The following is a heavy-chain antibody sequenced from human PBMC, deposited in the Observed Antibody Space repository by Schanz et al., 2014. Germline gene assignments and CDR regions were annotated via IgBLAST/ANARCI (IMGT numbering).Heavy chain of an antibody. CDR1: GFAFSSFA. CDR3: LAPDYGMDV. J-gene: IGHJ6*02. CDR2: ISGSGGST. V-gene: IGHV3-23*01. Sequence: EVQLLESGGGLVQPGGSLRLSCVASGFAFSSFAMPWVRQAPGKGLEWVSAISGSGGSTYYADSVKGRFTISRDNAKNSLFLQMNSLRAEDTAVYYCLAPDYGMDVWGQGTTVTVSS.